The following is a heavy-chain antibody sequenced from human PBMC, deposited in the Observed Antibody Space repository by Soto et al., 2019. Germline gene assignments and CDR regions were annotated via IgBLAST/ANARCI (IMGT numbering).Heavy chain of an antibody. CDR3: AKVQGPPNFHFWSGYYSGPRRIYGMDV. CDR1: GFTFSSYA. V-gene: IGHV3-23*01. D-gene: IGHD3-3*02. Sequence: PGGSLRLSCAASGFTFSSYAMSWVRQAPGKGLEWVSAISGSGGSTYYADSVKGRFTISRDNSKNTLYLQMNSLRAEDKAVYYWAKVQGPPNFHFWSGYYSGPRRIYGMDVWGQGTTVTVSS. CDR2: ISGSGGST. J-gene: IGHJ6*02.